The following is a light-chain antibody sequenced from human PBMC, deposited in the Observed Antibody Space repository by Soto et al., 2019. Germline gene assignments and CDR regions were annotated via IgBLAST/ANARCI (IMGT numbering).Light chain of an antibody. V-gene: IGKV1-39*01. J-gene: IGKJ1*01. CDR1: QRISTY. CDR2: AAS. CDR3: QQCYSSPRT. Sequence: DIQMTQSPSTLSAGVGDRVTITCLASQRISTYLNWYQQKPGKAPTLMIYAASSLQSGVPSRFSGGGSGTDFTLTINTLQPEDFATYFCQQCYSSPRTFGQGTKVEIK.